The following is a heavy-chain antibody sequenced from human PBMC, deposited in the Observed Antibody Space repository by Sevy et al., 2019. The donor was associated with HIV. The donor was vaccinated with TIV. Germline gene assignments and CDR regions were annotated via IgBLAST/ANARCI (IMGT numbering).Heavy chain of an antibody. J-gene: IGHJ5*02. Sequence: GGSLRLSCAASGFTFDDYAMHWVRQAPGKGLEWVSGISWNSGSIGYADSVKGRFTISRDNAKNSLYLQMNSLRAEDTALYYCTRVRAAITTGWANWFDPWGQGTLVTVSS. CDR1: GFTFDDYA. V-gene: IGHV3-9*01. D-gene: IGHD3-22*01. CDR2: ISWNSGSI. CDR3: TRVRAAITTGWANWFDP.